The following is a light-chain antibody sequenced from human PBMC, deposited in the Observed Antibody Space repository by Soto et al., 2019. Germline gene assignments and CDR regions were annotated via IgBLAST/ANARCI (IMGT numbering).Light chain of an antibody. CDR2: GAS. V-gene: IGKV3-15*01. CDR1: QGVGSN. CDR3: QQYDKWPPLT. J-gene: IGKJ4*01. Sequence: EIVLTQSPATLSVSPGEGATLSCRASQGVGSNLAWYQQKPGQAPRLLIYGASTRATDIPARFSGSGSGTEFTLTIGSLQSEDFAVYYCQQYDKWPPLTFGGGTKVEIK.